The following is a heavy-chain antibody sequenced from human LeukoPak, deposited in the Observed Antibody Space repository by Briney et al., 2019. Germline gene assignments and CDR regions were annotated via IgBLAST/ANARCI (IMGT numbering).Heavy chain of an antibody. D-gene: IGHD6-13*01. CDR1: GFTFSSYW. CDR3: ARRIAAAAAPYYFDY. V-gene: IGHV3-74*01. CDR2: INSDGSST. J-gene: IGHJ4*02. Sequence: GGSLRLSCAASGFTFSSYWMHWVRQAPGKGLLWVSRINSDGSSTSYADSVKGRFTISRDNAKNTLYLQMNSRRAEDTAVCYCARRIAAAAAPYYFDYWGQGTLVTVSS.